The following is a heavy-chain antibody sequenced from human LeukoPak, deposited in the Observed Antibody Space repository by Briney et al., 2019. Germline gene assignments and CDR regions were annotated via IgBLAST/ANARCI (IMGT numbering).Heavy chain of an antibody. V-gene: IGHV3-30*04. D-gene: IGHD1-26*01. CDR2: ISYDGSNK. J-gene: IGHJ4*02. CDR1: GFTFSSYA. Sequence: PGRSLRLSCAASGFTFSSYAMHWVRQAPGKGLEWVAVISYDGSNKYHADTVKGRFTISRDNSKNTLYLQMNSLRAEDTAVYYCAKDLRVGATRARPDYWGQGTLVTVSS. CDR3: AKDLRVGATRARPDY.